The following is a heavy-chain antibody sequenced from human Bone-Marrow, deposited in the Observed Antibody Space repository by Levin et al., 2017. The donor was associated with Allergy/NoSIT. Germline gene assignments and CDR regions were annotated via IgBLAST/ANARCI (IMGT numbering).Heavy chain of an antibody. CDR3: ARVVGVMIPAAIDY. CDR1: GSSFSSGFH. D-gene: IGHD2-15*01. Sequence: SETLSLTCNVSGSSFSSGFHWGWIRQPPGKGLEWIGSIYHNGNTNYNPSLKSRVTVSLDTSKNQFSLRLSSVTAADTALYDGARVVGVMIPAAIDYGGQGTLVTVSS. CDR2: IYHNGNT. V-gene: IGHV4-38-2*02. J-gene: IGHJ4*02.